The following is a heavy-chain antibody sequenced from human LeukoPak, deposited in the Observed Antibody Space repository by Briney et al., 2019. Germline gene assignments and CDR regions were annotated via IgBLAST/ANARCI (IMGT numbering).Heavy chain of an antibody. CDR3: TAGRDVLLWFGELSGTGY. CDR2: IKSKTDGGTT. CDR1: GFTFSNAW. V-gene: IGHV3-15*01. D-gene: IGHD3-10*01. J-gene: IGHJ4*02. Sequence: GGSLRLSCAASGFTFSNAWMSWVRQAPGKGLEWVGRIKSKTDGGTTDYAAPVKGRFTISRDDSKNTLYLQMNSLKTEDTAVYYCTAGRDVLLWFGELSGTGYWGQGTLVTVSS.